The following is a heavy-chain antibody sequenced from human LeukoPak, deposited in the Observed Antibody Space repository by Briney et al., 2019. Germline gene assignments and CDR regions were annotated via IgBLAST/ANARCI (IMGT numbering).Heavy chain of an antibody. CDR2: ISSSSSYI. Sequence: AGGSLRLSCAASGFTFSSYSMNWVRQAPGKGLEWVSSISSSSSYIYYADSVKGRFTISRDNAKNSLYLQMNSLRAEDTAVYYCARVGVVVVAATEVWYFDLWGRGTLVTVSS. V-gene: IGHV3-21*01. J-gene: IGHJ2*01. CDR3: ARVGVVVVAATEVWYFDL. D-gene: IGHD2-15*01. CDR1: GFTFSSYS.